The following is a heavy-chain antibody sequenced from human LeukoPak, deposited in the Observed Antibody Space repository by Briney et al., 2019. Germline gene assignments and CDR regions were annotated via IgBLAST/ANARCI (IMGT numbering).Heavy chain of an antibody. Sequence: GGSLRLSCAASGFTYHDFAMPWVRQAPGKGLEWVAAISWNSDNIDYADSVKGRFTIYRDNDMNSLYLEMTSLRVEDSAFYYCVKTGGYYYMDDWGKGTPVTVSS. CDR1: GFTYHDFA. V-gene: IGHV3-9*01. CDR3: VKTGGYYYMDD. J-gene: IGHJ6*03. CDR2: ISWNSDNI. D-gene: IGHD4-23*01.